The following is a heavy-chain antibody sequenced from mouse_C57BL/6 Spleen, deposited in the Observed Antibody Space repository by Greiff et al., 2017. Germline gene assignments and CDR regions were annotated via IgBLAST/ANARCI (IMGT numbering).Heavy chain of an antibody. CDR1: GFTFSDYG. CDR2: ISSGSSTI. V-gene: IGHV5-17*01. Sequence: EVQVVESGGGLVKPGGSLKLSCAASGFTFSDYGMHWVRQAPEKGLEWVAYISSGSSTIYYAATVKGRFTISRDNAKNTLFLQITSLRSEDTAMYYCRLGYYFDYWGQGTTLTVSS. CDR3: RLGYYFDY. J-gene: IGHJ2*01. D-gene: IGHD3-3*01.